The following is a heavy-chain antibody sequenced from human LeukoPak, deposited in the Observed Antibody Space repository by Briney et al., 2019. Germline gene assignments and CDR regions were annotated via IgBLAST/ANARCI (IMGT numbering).Heavy chain of an antibody. Sequence: SETLSLTCAVYGGSFSGYYWSWIRQPPGKGLEWIGEINHSGSTNYNPSLKSRGTISVDTSKNQFSLKLSSVTAADTAVYYCARGYCSSTSCYAGFDYWGQGTLVTVSS. CDR3: ARGYCSSTSCYAGFDY. V-gene: IGHV4-34*01. J-gene: IGHJ4*02. CDR2: INHSGST. CDR1: GGSFSGYY. D-gene: IGHD2-2*01.